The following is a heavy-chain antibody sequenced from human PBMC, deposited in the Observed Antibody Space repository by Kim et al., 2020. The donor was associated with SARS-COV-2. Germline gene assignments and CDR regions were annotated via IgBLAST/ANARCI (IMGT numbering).Heavy chain of an antibody. D-gene: IGHD2-2*01. V-gene: IGHV3-30*18. J-gene: IGHJ5*02. CDR2: ISYDGSNK. CDR1: GFTFSSYG. CDR3: AKDCQYQLLGVIDP. Sequence: GGSLRLSCAASGFTFSSYGMHWVRQAPGKGLEWVAVISYDGSNKYYADSVKGRFTISRDNSKNTLYLQMNSLRAEDTAVYYCAKDCQYQLLGVIDPWGQGTLVTVSS.